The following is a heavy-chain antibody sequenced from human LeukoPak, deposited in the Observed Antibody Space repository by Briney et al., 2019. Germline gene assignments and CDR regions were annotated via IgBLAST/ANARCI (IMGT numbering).Heavy chain of an antibody. CDR2: ISAYNGNT. V-gene: IGHV1-18*01. Sequence: ASVKVSCKASGYTFTSYGISWVRQAPGQGLEWMGWISAYNGNTNYAQKLQGRVTMTTDTSTSTAYMELRSLRSDDTAVYYCASNLYSSSWYPSPYYYMDVWGKGTTVTVSS. D-gene: IGHD6-13*01. CDR3: ASNLYSSSWYPSPYYYMDV. CDR1: GYTFTSYG. J-gene: IGHJ6*03.